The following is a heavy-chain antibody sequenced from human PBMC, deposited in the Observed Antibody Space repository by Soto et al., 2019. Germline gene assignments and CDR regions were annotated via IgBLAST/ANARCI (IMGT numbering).Heavy chain of an antibody. V-gene: IGHV3-66*01. CDR3: AKEEGGCSSTSCNLYCYYYMDV. D-gene: IGHD2-2*01. CDR2: IYKGGDT. Sequence: EVQLVESGGGLVQPGGSLRLSCAASGFTVSYNYMSWVRQAPGKGLEWVSVIYKGGDTFYADSVKGRFTISRDNSKNTRYLQMNSLRAEDTTVYYCAKEEGGCSSTSCNLYCYYYMDVWGKGTTVTVSS. CDR1: GFTVSYNY. J-gene: IGHJ6*03.